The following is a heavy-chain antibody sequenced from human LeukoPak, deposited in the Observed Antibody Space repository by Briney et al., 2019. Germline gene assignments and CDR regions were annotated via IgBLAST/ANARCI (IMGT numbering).Heavy chain of an antibody. D-gene: IGHD6-6*01. J-gene: IGHJ6*03. Sequence: RASVKVSCNASGGTFSSYAISWVRQAPGQGLEWMGGIIPIFGTANYAQKFQGRVTITADESTSTAYMELSSLRSEDTAVYYCAREGVGGSSSPYYYYYMDVWGKGTTVTVSS. CDR2: IIPIFGTA. CDR1: GGTFSSYA. CDR3: AREGVGGSSSPYYYYYMDV. V-gene: IGHV1-69*01.